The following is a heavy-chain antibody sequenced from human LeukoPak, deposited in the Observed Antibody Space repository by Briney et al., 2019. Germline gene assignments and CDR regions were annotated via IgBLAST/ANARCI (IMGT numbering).Heavy chain of an antibody. CDR2: ISSSSSTI. D-gene: IGHD6-13*01. J-gene: IGHJ3*02. CDR1: GFTFSSYS. CDR3: ARGRRYSSSWYGNAFDI. V-gene: IGHV3-48*01. Sequence: GGSLRLSCAASGFTFSSYSMNWVRQAPGKGLEWVSYISSSSSTIYYADSVKGRFTISRDNAKNSLYLQMNSLRAEDTAVYYCARGRRYSSSWYGNAFDIWGQGTMVTVSS.